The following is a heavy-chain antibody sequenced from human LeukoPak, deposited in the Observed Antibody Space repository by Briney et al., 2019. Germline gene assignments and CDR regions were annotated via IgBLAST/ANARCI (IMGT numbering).Heavy chain of an antibody. J-gene: IGHJ6*03. CDR1: GYTFTGYY. Sequence: ASVKVSCKPSGYTFTGYYIQWVRQAPGQGLEWMGWINPNSGGTNYAQKFQGRVTMTRDTSISTAYMELSRLRSDDTAVYYCARGHSSSGWPADYMDVWGKGTTVTVSS. D-gene: IGHD6-19*01. CDR3: ARGHSSSGWPADYMDV. CDR2: INPNSGGT. V-gene: IGHV1-2*02.